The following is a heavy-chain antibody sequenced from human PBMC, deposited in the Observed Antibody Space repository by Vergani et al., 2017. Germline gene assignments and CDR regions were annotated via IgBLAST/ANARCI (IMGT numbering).Heavy chain of an antibody. V-gene: IGHV1-2*02. D-gene: IGHD2-15*01. J-gene: IGHJ4*02. CDR2: INPNSGGT. Sequence: VQLVQSGAEVKKPGASVKVSCKASGYTFTGYYMHWVRQAPGQGLEWMGWINPNSGGTNYAQKFQGRVTMTRDTSISTAYMELSRLRSDDTAVYYCARAAKGYCSGGSCRPFDYWGQGTLVTVSS. CDR3: ARAAKGYCSGGSCRPFDY. CDR1: GYTFTGYY.